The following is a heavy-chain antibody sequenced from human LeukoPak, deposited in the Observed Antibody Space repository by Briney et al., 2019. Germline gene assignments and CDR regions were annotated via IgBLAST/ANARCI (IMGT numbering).Heavy chain of an antibody. Sequence: ASVEVSCKASGYTLTSNYIHWVGQAPGQGLEWMGMIYPRDGSTSYAQKFQGRVTVTRDTSTSTVHMELSGLRSEDTALYYCARDQEGFDYWGQGTLVTVSS. CDR2: IYPRDGST. CDR1: GYTLTSNY. CDR3: ARDQEGFDY. J-gene: IGHJ4*02. V-gene: IGHV1-46*01.